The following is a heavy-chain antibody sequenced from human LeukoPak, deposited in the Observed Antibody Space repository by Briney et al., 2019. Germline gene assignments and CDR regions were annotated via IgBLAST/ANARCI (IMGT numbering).Heavy chain of an antibody. CDR2: ISYDGSDK. CDR3: AKDQASSGWYYDY. Sequence: GGSLRLSCAGSGFTFSSYGMHWVRQAPGKGLEWVAVISYDGSDKYYADSVKGRFIISRDNSKNTLYLQMDTLRAEDTAVYYCAKDQASSGWYYDYWGQGTLVTVSS. V-gene: IGHV3-30*18. CDR1: GFTFSSYG. J-gene: IGHJ4*02. D-gene: IGHD6-19*01.